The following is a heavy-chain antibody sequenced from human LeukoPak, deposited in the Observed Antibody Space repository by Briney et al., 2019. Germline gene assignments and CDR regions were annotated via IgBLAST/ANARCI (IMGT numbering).Heavy chain of an antibody. D-gene: IGHD6-6*01. V-gene: IGHV1-69*13. CDR1: GGTFSSYA. J-gene: IGHJ6*02. CDR2: IIPIFGTA. Sequence: SVKVSCKASGGTFSSYAISWVRQAPGQGLEWMGGIIPIFGTANYAQKFQGRVTITADESTNTAYMELSSLRSEDTAVYYCARPYSSSSYYYGMDVWSQGTTVTVSS. CDR3: ARPYSSSSYYYGMDV.